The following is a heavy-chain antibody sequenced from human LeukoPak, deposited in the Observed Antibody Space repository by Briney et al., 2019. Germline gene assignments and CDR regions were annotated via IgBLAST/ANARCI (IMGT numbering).Heavy chain of an antibody. CDR1: GFTFSSYA. CDR3: AKSGYSTKGGFDY. V-gene: IGHV3-23*01. Sequence: GGSLRLSCAASGFTFSSYAMSWVRQAPGKGLEWVSAITGSGGSTYYADSVKGRFTISRDNSKNTLYVQMNSLRAEDTAVYYCAKSGYSTKGGFDYWGQGTLVTVSS. D-gene: IGHD6-13*01. CDR2: ITGSGGST. J-gene: IGHJ4*02.